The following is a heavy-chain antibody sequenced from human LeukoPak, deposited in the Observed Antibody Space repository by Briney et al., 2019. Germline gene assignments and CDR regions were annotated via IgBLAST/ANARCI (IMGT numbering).Heavy chain of an antibody. CDR2: VYPGDSST. V-gene: IGHV5-51*01. J-gene: IGHJ5*02. CDR1: GYSFTNYW. CDR3: ARLTDYYDTSGYYRNYNWFDP. Sequence: GESLKISFKGSGYSFTNYWIAWVRPMPGKGLEWMGIVYPGDSSTKYSPSFQGQVNISADRSINTAYLQWISLTASDTAMYYCARLTDYYDTSGYYRNYNWFDPWGQGTLVTVSS. D-gene: IGHD3-22*01.